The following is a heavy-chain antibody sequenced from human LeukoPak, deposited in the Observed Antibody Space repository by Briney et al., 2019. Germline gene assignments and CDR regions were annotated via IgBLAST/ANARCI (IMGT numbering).Heavy chain of an antibody. CDR3: ARDYTGYFP. V-gene: IGHV3-30-3*01. CDR1: GFTFSDYA. Sequence: PGGSLRLSCAASGFTFSDYAMHWVRQAPGKGLEWVAVISYEGSNKYYVDSVKGRFTISRDNSKSTLYLQMNSLRAEDTAVYYCARDYTGYFPWGQGTLVIVSS. D-gene: IGHD3-9*01. J-gene: IGHJ5*02. CDR2: ISYEGSNK.